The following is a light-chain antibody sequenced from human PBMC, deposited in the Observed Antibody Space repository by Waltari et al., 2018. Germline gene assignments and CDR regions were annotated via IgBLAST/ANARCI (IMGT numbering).Light chain of an antibody. CDR2: HVN. V-gene: IGLV2-14*03. J-gene: IGLJ3*02. Sequence: QSALTQPASVSGSPGQSITISCTGTSRDVGGYNYVTWYQQHPGKAPKLMIFHVNKRPSGVSNRFSGAKSGNTASLTISGLQSEDEAEYHCSSYTSTNTWMFGGGTKLTVL. CDR3: SSYTSTNTWM. CDR1: SRDVGGYNY.